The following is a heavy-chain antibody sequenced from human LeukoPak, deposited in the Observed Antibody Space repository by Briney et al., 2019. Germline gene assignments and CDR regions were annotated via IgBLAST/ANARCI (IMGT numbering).Heavy chain of an antibody. CDR2: ISASTSSI. D-gene: IGHD3-22*01. CDR1: GFSFSSRN. CDR3: AASSGSGNYAYYFDY. V-gene: IGHV3-21*01. Sequence: GGSLRLSCAASGFSFSSRNMNWVREAPGEGLERGSCISASTSSIYYADSVKGRFTISRDIGKNSLYLQMNSLRAEDTAVYYCAASSGSGNYAYYFDYWGQGTLVTVSS. J-gene: IGHJ4*02.